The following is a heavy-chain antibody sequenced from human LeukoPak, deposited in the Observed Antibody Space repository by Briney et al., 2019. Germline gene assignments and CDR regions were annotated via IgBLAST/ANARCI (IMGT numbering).Heavy chain of an antibody. CDR2: IYYSGST. V-gene: IGHV4-59*08. CDR1: GGSISSYY. J-gene: IGHJ4*02. D-gene: IGHD3-10*01. Sequence: SETLSLTCTVSGGSISSYYWSWIRQPPGKGLEWIGSIYYSGSTNYNPSLKSRVTISVDTSKNQFSLKLSSVTAADTAVYYCARQGRDYGSGSYYKRTLDYWGQGTLVTVSS. CDR3: ARQGRDYGSGSYYKRTLDY.